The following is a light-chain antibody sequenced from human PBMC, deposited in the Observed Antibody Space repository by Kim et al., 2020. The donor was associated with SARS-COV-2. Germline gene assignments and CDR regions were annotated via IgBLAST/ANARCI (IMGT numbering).Light chain of an antibody. V-gene: IGKV3-20*01. CDR2: GAS. Sequence: WSPGERATLPYRASQGIANTFLPWYRQKPGQAPRFLISGASSRATGIPDRFSGSGSGTDFTLTISRLEPEDFAMDYCQQYGGTPLTFGGGTKLEIK. J-gene: IGKJ4*01. CDR3: QQYGGTPLT. CDR1: QGIANTF.